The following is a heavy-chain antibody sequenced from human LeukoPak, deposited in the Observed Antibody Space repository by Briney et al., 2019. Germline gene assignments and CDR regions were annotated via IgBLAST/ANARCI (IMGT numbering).Heavy chain of an antibody. V-gene: IGHV1-2*02. J-gene: IGHJ4*02. D-gene: IGHD3-10*01. CDR3: GVVTLLYY. Sequence: VASVKVSCKASGYTFTSYAMNWVRQAPGQGLEWMGWINPNSGGTNYAQKFQGRVTMTRDTSISTAYMELSRLRSDDTAVYYCGVVTLLYYWGQGTLVTVSS. CDR2: INPNSGGT. CDR1: GYTFTSYA.